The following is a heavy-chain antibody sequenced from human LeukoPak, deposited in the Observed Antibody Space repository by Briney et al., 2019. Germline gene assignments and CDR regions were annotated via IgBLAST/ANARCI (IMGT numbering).Heavy chain of an antibody. V-gene: IGHV3-30-3*01. CDR1: GFTFSSYA. D-gene: IGHD6-13*01. J-gene: IGHJ4*02. Sequence: PGGSLRLSCAASGFTFSSYAMHWVRQAPGKGLEWVAVISYDGSNKYYADSVKGRFTISRDNSKNTLYLQMNSLRAEDTAVYYCARDGAAAGSFGYWGQGTLVTVSS. CDR2: ISYDGSNK. CDR3: ARDGAAAGSFGY.